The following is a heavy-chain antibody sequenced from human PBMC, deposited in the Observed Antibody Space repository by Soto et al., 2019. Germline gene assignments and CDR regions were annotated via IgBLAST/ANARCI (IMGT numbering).Heavy chain of an antibody. V-gene: IGHV4-59*01. CDR3: ARGFGFSGFDYYGMDV. J-gene: IGHJ6*02. Sequence: SETLSLTCTVSGGSISSYYWSWIRQPPGKGLEWIGYIYYSGSTNYNPSLKSRVTISIDTSKNQFSLKVSSVTAADTAVYYCARGFGFSGFDYYGMDVWGRGTMVTVSS. D-gene: IGHD5-12*01. CDR1: GGSISSYY. CDR2: IYYSGST.